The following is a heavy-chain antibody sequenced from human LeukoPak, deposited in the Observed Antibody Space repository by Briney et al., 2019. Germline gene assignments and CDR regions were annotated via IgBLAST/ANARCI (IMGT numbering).Heavy chain of an antibody. CDR3: AKEGSHIVVVKGLDY. CDR1: GFTFDDYA. J-gene: IGHJ4*02. Sequence: TGGSLRLSCAASGFTFDDYAMHWVRHAPGKGLEWVSGISWNSGSIGYADSVKGRFTISRDNAKNSLYLQMNSLRAEDMALYYCAKEGSHIVVVKGLDYWGQGTLVTVSS. V-gene: IGHV3-9*03. CDR2: ISWNSGSI. D-gene: IGHD2-21*01.